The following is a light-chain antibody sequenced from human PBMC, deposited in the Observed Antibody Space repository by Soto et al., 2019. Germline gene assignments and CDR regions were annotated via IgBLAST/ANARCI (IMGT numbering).Light chain of an antibody. CDR2: DAS. V-gene: IGKV3-11*01. J-gene: IGKJ5*01. CDR1: QSVSSY. CDR3: QQRSNWPPT. Sequence: EIVLTQCPRTLSLSPGERATLSCRASQSVSSYLAWYQQKPGQAPRLLIYDASNRATGIPARFSGSGSGTDFTLNISNLEPEDFAVYYCQQRSNWPPTFGQGTRLEI.